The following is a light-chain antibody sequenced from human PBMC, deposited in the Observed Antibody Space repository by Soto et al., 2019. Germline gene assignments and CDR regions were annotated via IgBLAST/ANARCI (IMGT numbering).Light chain of an antibody. V-gene: IGKV1-9*01. CDR3: QQLNSYSL. J-gene: IGKJ3*01. Sequence: DIQLTQSPSFLSASVGDRVTITCRASQGISCYLAWDQQKPGKAPKLLFYAASTLQSGVPSRFSGIGSGTEFPLSISSLKPEDFATYYCQQLNSYSLFGPGSNGDMK. CDR2: AAS. CDR1: QGISCY.